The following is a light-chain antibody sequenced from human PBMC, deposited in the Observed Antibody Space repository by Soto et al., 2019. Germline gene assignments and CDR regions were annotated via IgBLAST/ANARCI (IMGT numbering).Light chain of an antibody. Sequence: QSVLTQPPSVSAAPGQRVTISCTGTSSNIVGNNEVPWYQQLPGTAPKLLIYENNKRPSGIPDRFSGSKSGTSATLGITGLQTGDEADYYCGTWDSSLSAVVFGGGTKVTVL. J-gene: IGLJ2*01. CDR1: SSNIVGNNE. V-gene: IGLV1-51*02. CDR2: ENN. CDR3: GTWDSSLSAVV.